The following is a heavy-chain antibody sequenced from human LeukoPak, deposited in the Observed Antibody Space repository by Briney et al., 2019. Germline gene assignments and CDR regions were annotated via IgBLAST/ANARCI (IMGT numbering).Heavy chain of an antibody. CDR3: AKYLYYYDSSGSEVAFDI. CDR1: GFTFRSHG. CDR2: ISGSGGST. J-gene: IGHJ3*02. Sequence: GGSLRLSCAASGFTFRSHGMHWVRQAPGKGLEWVSAISGSGGSTYYADSVKGRFTISRDNSKNTLYLQMNSLRAEDTAVYYCAKYLYYYDSSGSEVAFDIWGQGTMVTVSS. V-gene: IGHV3-23*01. D-gene: IGHD3-22*01.